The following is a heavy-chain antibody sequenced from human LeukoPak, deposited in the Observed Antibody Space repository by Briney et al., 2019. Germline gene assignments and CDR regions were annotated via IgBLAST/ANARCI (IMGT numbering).Heavy chain of an antibody. CDR1: GYTFTSYG. J-gene: IGHJ4*02. CDR2: ISAYNGNT. V-gene: IGHV1-18*01. CDR3: ARALYDYVWGSYRYIKGVDY. D-gene: IGHD3-16*02. Sequence: ASVKVSCKASGYTFTSYGISWVRQAPGQGLEWMGRISAYNGNTNYAQKLQGRVTMTTDTSTSTAYMELRSLRSDDTAVYYCARALYDYVWGSYRYIKGVDYWGQGTLVTVSS.